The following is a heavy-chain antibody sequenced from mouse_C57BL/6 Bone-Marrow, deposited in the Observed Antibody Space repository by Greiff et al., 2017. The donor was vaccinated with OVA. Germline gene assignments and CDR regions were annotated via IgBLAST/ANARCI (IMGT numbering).Heavy chain of an antibody. V-gene: IGHV1-50*01. CDR2: IDPSDSYT. J-gene: IGHJ2*01. Sequence: QVQLQQPGAELVKPGASVKLSCKASGYTFTSYWMQWVKQRPGQGLEWIGEIDPSDSYTNYNQKFKGKATLTVDTSSSTAYMQLSSLTSEDSAVYDCAREEKILRGLDYWGQGTTLTVSS. CDR1: GYTFTSYW. CDR3: AREEKILRGLDY. D-gene: IGHD1-1*01.